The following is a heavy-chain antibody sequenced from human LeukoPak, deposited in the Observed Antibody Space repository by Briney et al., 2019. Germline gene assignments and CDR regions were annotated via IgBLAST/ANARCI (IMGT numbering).Heavy chain of an antibody. J-gene: IGHJ3*02. CDR1: GFTSSSYA. V-gene: IGHV3-23*01. CDR3: AKSSPAAMCSSCMDWVAFDI. Sequence: GGSLRLSCADSGFTSSSYAMSWVRQAPGKGLEWVTAISGSGGSTYYADSVKGRFTISRDNSKNTLYLQMNSLRAEDTAVYYCAKSSPAAMCSSCMDWVAFDIWGQGTMVTVSS. CDR2: ISGSGGST. D-gene: IGHD2-2*01.